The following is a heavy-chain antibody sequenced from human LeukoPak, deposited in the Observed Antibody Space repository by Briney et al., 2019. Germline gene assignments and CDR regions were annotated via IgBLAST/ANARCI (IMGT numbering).Heavy chain of an antibody. CDR3: ARGRDGFNDYDY. CDR2: IYSDGTT. V-gene: IGHV3-66*01. J-gene: IGHJ4*02. Sequence: PAGSLTFSCVVSGFTVSSNFVNWVRHAPGQELEWVSVIYSDGTTFYADSVKGRLNISRDNSKNILYLQMNSLRGEDTAVYYCARGRDGFNDYDYWGQGTLVTVPS. CDR1: GFTVSSNF. D-gene: IGHD5-24*01.